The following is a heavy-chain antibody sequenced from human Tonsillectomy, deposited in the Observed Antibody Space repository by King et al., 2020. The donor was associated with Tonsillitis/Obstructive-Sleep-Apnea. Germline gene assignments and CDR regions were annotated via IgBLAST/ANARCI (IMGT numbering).Heavy chain of an antibody. D-gene: IGHD6-6*01. Sequence: VQLQQWGAGLLKPSETLSLTCAVYGGSFSGYYWTWIRQPPGKGLEWIGEILPSGRPHYNPSLKSRVTISGDSSKNQFSLRVNSLTAADAAVYYCARGIREQLVQNFYYYYMDVWGKGTPVTVSS. CDR3: ARGIREQLVQNFYYYYMDV. CDR2: ILPSGRP. V-gene: IGHV4-34*01. CDR1: GGSFSGYY. J-gene: IGHJ6*03.